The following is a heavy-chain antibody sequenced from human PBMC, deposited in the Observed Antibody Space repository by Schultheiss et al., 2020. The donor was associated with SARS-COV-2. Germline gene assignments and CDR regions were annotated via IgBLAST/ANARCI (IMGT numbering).Heavy chain of an antibody. J-gene: IGHJ4*02. CDR1: RFTFSSHS. CDR2: ISSSSTI. CDR3: ARDKAVADY. Sequence: GGSLRLSCVTSRFTFSSHSMNWVRQGPGKGLEWVSSISSSSTIYYADSVKGRFTISRDNAKNTLYLQMNSLRAEDTAVYYCARDKAVADYWGQGTLVTVSS. V-gene: IGHV3-69-1*01. D-gene: IGHD6-19*01.